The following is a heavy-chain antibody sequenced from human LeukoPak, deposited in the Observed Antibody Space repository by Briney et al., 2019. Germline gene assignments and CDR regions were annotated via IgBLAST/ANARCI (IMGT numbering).Heavy chain of an antibody. D-gene: IGHD6-19*01. V-gene: IGHV1-18*04. CDR1: GYTFTGYY. CDR2: ISAYNGNT. Sequence: ASVKVSCKASGYTFTGYYMHWVRQAPGRGLEWMGWISAYNGNTNYAQKLQGRVTMTTDTSTSTAYMELRSLRSDDTAVYYCARDLYSSGWLNWFDPWGQGTLVTVSS. CDR3: ARDLYSSGWLNWFDP. J-gene: IGHJ5*02.